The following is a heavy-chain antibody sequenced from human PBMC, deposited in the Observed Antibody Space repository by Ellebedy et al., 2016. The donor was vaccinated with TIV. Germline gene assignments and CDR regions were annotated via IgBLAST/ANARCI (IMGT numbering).Heavy chain of an antibody. CDR2: IWYDGSNK. D-gene: IGHD2-8*01. J-gene: IGHJ4*02. CDR3: ARYAVGAYYFDY. Sequence: GASLKISCAASGFTFRSENMHWVRPDPGKGLEWVAFIWYDGSNKYYADSVKGRFTISRDNAKNSLYLQMNSLRAEDTAIYYCARYAVGAYYFDYWGQGTLVTVSS. V-gene: IGHV3-33*08. CDR1: GFTFRSEN.